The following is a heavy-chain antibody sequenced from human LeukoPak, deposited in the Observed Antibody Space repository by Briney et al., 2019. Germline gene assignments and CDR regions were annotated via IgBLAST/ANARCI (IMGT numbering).Heavy chain of an antibody. V-gene: IGHV1-24*01. CDR1: GTYTFIELS. J-gene: IGHJ4*02. CDR2: FDPEDGET. CDR3: ATLLGETHFFDY. Sequence: ASVKVSCKVSGTYTFIELSMHWVRQAPGKGLEWMGGFDPEDGETIYAQKFKGRVTMTEDTSTDTAYMDLSSLRSEDTAVYYCATLLGETHFFDYWGQGTLVTVSS. D-gene: IGHD1-26*01.